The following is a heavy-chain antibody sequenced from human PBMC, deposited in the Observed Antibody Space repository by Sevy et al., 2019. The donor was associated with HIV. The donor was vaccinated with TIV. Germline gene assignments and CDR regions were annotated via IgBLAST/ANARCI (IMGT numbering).Heavy chain of an antibody. CDR2: IWYDGSNK. CDR3: ARVKQYNDHSGGYTEPDAFDI. CDR1: GFTFSSYG. Sequence: GGSLRLSCAASGFTFSSYGMHWVRQAPGKGLEWVAVIWYDGSNKYYADSVKGRFTISRDNSKNTLYLQMNSLRAEDTAVYYRARVKQYNDHSGGYTEPDAFDIWGQGTMVTVSS. D-gene: IGHD2-8*02. J-gene: IGHJ3*02. V-gene: IGHV3-33*01.